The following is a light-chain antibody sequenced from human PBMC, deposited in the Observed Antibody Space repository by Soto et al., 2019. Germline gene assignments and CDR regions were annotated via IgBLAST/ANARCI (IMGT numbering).Light chain of an antibody. CDR2: AAS. Sequence: DILLTQSPTSLSASVGYPFKITCRASHRISINLNWYQHSSGEAPKVLIYAASTLATGAPSRCSGSGVGTDFTLTISSLQLEDFSTYYCQQTYTTRVYTFGQGTKLEFK. V-gene: IGKV1-39*01. J-gene: IGKJ2*01. CDR3: QQTYTTRVYT. CDR1: HRISIN.